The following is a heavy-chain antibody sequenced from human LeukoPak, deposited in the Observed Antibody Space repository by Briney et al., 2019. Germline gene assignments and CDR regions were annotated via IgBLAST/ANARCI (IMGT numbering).Heavy chain of an antibody. CDR2: IWYDGSNK. V-gene: IGHV3-33*08. CDR1: GFTFSSYA. J-gene: IGHJ3*02. CDR3: ACYGSGSYRSPDAFDI. D-gene: IGHD3-10*01. Sequence: GGSLRLSCAASGFTFSSYAMHWVRQAPGKGLEWVAVIWYDGSNKYYADSAKGRFTISRDNSKNTLYLQMNSLRAEDTAVYYCACYGSGSYRSPDAFDIWGQGTMVTVSS.